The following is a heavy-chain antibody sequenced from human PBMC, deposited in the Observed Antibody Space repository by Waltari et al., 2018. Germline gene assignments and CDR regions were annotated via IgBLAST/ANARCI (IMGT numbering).Heavy chain of an antibody. CDR1: GGSISSISYY. D-gene: IGHD3-3*01. CDR3: ARSVRVLRFLEWRSDYYYGMDV. V-gene: IGHV4-39*01. J-gene: IGHJ6*02. Sequence: QLQLQESGPGLVKPSETLSLTCTVPGGSISSISYYWGWIRPPPGPGMEWIGSIYYSGSTYYNPSLKSRVTISVDTSKNQFSLKLSSVTAADTAVYYCARSVRVLRFLEWRSDYYYGMDVWGQGTTVTVSS. CDR2: IYYSGST.